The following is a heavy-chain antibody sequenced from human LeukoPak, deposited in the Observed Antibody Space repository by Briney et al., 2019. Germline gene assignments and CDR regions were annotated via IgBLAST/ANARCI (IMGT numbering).Heavy chain of an antibody. Sequence: ASVNVSCKASGYTFTDYYMHWVRQAPGQGLEWMGWINPNSGGTNYAQKFQGRVTMTRDTSISTAFMELSSLRSDDTAVYYCAPTLNYYDSSGYSSPFDYWGQGALVTVSS. J-gene: IGHJ4*02. V-gene: IGHV1-2*02. CDR1: GYTFTDYY. D-gene: IGHD3-22*01. CDR2: INPNSGGT. CDR3: APTLNYYDSSGYSSPFDY.